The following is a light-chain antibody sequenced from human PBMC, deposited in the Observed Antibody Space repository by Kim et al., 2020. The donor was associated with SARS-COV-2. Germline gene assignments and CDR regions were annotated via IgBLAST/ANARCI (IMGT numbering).Light chain of an antibody. Sequence: SLSPGESATLSCRASQSITTYLIWYQQKPGQAPRPLIYDASKRATGIPARFSGSGSGTDFTLTISSLEPEDFAVYYCQQRSTWPQTFGQGTKLEI. V-gene: IGKV3-11*01. CDR1: QSITTY. J-gene: IGKJ2*01. CDR2: DAS. CDR3: QQRSTWPQT.